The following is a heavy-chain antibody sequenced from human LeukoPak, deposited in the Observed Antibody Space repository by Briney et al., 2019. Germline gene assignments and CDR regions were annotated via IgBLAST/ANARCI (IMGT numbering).Heavy chain of an antibody. CDR1: GFSFSTYS. CDR3: ARAYNWNEDFDF. J-gene: IGHJ4*02. V-gene: IGHV3-21*01. D-gene: IGHD1-20*01. Sequence: TGGSLRLSCAASGFSFSTYSMTWVRQAPRKGLEWASSISGTGSYIYYADSVKGRFTISRDNAKNSLNLQMNSLRVEDTALYYCARAYNWNEDFDFWGQGTLVTVSS. CDR2: ISGTGSYI.